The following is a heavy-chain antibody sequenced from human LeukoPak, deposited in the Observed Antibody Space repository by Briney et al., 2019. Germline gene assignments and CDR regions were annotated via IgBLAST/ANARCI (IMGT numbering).Heavy chain of an antibody. CDR2: IWYDGSNK. CDR3: ARDRGGLDAFDI. D-gene: IGHD3-10*01. V-gene: IGHV3-33*01. Sequence: TGGSLRLSCAASGFTFSSYGMHWVRQAPGKGLEWVAVIWYDGSNKYYADSVKGRFTISRDNSKNTLYLQMNSLRADDTAVYYCARDRGGLDAFDIWGQGTMVTVSS. J-gene: IGHJ3*02. CDR1: GFTFSSYG.